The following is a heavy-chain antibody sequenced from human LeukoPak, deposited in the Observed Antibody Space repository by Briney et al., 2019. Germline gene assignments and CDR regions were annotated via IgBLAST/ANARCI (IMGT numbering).Heavy chain of an antibody. CDR2: IYHSGST. CDR1: GGSLSSYY. CDR3: ARDRSIVGATGAFDI. D-gene: IGHD1-26*01. Sequence: SETLSLTCTVSGGSLSSYYWSWIRQPPGKGLEWIGYIYHSGSTYYNPSLKSRVTISVDRSKNQFSLKLSSVTAADTAVYYCARDRSIVGATGAFDIWGQGTMVTVSS. J-gene: IGHJ3*02. V-gene: IGHV4-59*12.